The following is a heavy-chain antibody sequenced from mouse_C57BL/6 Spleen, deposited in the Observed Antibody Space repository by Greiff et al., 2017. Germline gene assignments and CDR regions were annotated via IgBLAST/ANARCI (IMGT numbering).Heavy chain of an antibody. CDR2: IRNKANGYTT. CDR1: GFTFTDYY. V-gene: IGHV7-3*01. J-gene: IGHJ2*01. CDR3: ARFYGPYYCDY. Sequence: EVKLMESGGGLVQPGGSLSLSCAASGFTFTDYYMSWVRQPPGKALEWLGFIRNKANGYTTEYSASVKGRFTISRDNSQSILYLQMNALRAEDSATYYCARFYGPYYCDYWGQGTTLTVSS. D-gene: IGHD1-1*02.